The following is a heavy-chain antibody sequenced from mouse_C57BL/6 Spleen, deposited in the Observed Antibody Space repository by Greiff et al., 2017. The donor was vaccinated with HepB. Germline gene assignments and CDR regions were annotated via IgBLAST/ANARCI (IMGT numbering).Heavy chain of an antibody. D-gene: IGHD1-1*01. J-gene: IGHJ1*03. CDR1: GYSITSGYY. CDR3: ARAITTVVAVHWYFDV. V-gene: IGHV3-6*01. CDR2: ISYDGSN. Sequence: EVQLVESGPGLVKPSQSLSLTCSVTGYSITSGYYWNWIRQFPGNKLEWMGYISYDGSNNYNPSLKNRISITRDTSKNQFFLKLNSVTTEDTATYYCARAITTVVAVHWYFDVWGTGTTVTVSS.